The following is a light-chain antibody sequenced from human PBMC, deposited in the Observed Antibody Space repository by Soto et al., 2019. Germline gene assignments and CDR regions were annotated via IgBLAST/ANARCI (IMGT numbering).Light chain of an antibody. V-gene: IGLV2-14*03. CDR1: SSDVGGYNY. CDR3: SSYTSSTSYV. CDR2: DVS. J-gene: IGLJ1*01. Sequence: QSALTQPASVSGSPGQSITISCTGTSSDVGGYNYVSWYQQHPGKAPKLVIYDVSNRPSGVSNRFSGSNSADTPSLTISGRQAEDEAVYYCSSYTSSTSYVFGTGTKVTVL.